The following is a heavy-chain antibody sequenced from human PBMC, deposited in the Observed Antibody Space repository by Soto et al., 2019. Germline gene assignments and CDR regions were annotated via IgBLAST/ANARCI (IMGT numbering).Heavy chain of an antibody. V-gene: IGHV4-59*01. D-gene: IGHD4-17*01. J-gene: IGHJ6*02. Sequence: SETLSLTCTVSGGSISSYYWSWIRQPPGKGLEWIGYIYYSGSTNYNPSLKSRVTISVDTSKNQFSLKLSSVTAADTAVYYCARDLGYTVTGLGKYYYGMDVWGQGTTVTVS. CDR3: ARDLGYTVTGLGKYYYGMDV. CDR2: IYYSGST. CDR1: GGSISSYY.